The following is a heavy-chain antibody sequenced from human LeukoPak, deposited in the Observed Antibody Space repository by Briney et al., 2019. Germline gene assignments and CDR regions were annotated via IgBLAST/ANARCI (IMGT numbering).Heavy chain of an antibody. D-gene: IGHD3-10*01. CDR1: GFTFSSYG. CDR2: ISYDGSSK. V-gene: IGHV3-30*19. Sequence: GGSLRLSCAASGFTFSSYGMHWVRQAPGKGREWVAVISYDGSSKYYADSVKGRFTISRDNSKNTLYLQMNSLRAEDTAVYYCARDLGVDVLLHFFPYCGQGTLDTVSS. J-gene: IGHJ4*02. CDR3: ARDLGVDVLLHFFPY.